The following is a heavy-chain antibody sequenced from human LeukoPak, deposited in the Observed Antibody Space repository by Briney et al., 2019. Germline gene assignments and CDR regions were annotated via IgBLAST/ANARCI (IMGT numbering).Heavy chain of an antibody. Sequence: ASVKVSCKASGYTFISYYMHWVRQAPGQGLEWMGIINPSGGSTSYAQKFQGRVTMTRDTSTSTVYMELNSLRSEDTAVYYCATAFTTVTTWGQGTLVTVSS. CDR1: GYTFISYY. J-gene: IGHJ5*02. CDR3: ATAFTTVTT. D-gene: IGHD4-17*01. CDR2: INPSGGST. V-gene: IGHV1-46*01.